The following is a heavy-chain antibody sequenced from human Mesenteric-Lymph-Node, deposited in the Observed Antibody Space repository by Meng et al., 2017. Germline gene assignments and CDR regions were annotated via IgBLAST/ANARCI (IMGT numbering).Heavy chain of an antibody. D-gene: IGHD4-17*01. Sequence: GGSLRLSCAASGFTVSSNYMSWVRKAPGKGLELVSSISSSSSYIYYADSVKGRFTISRDNAKNSLYLQMNSLRAEDTAMYYCARKSVDYDSSSRAFDIWGQGTMVTVSS. J-gene: IGHJ3*02. CDR3: ARKSVDYDSSSRAFDI. CDR1: GFTVSSNY. CDR2: ISSSSSYI. V-gene: IGHV3-21*04.